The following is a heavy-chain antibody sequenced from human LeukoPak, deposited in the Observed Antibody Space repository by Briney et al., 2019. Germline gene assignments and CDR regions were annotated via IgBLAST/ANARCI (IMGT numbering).Heavy chain of an antibody. CDR2: MNPNSGNT. CDR3: ARAYCGGDCYSWYDY. CDR1: GYTFTSYH. Sequence: ASVKVSCKASGYTFTSYHINWVRQATGKGLEWMGWMNPNSGNTGYAQKFHGRVTITRNTSISTDYMELSSLRSEDTAVYYCARAYCGGDCYSWYDYWGQGTLVTVSS. V-gene: IGHV1-8*03. J-gene: IGHJ4*02. D-gene: IGHD2-21*02.